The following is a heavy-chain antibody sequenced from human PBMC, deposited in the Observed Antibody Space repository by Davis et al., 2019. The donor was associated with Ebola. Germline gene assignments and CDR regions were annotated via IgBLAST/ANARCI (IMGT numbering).Heavy chain of an antibody. J-gene: IGHJ6*02. Sequence: AASVKVSCKASGYTFTSYGISWVRQAPGQGLEWMGWISAYNGNTNYAQKLQGRVTMTTDTSTSTAYMELRSLRSDDTAVYYCARDGGGSSSSLLRYYYYYGMDVWGQGTTVTVSS. V-gene: IGHV1-18*01. CDR1: GYTFTSYG. CDR2: ISAYNGNT. D-gene: IGHD6-6*01. CDR3: ARDGGGSSSSLLRYYYYYGMDV.